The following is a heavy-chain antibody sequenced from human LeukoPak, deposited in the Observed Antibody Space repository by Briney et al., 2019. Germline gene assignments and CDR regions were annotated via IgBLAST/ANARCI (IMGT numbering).Heavy chain of an antibody. CDR1: VGSISSGGYY. Sequence: PSQTLSLTCTVSVGSISSGGYYCSWIRQHPGKGLEWIGYIYYSGSTYYNPSLKSRVTISVDTSKNQFSLKLSSVTAADTAVYYCARDGRGIAAPGTSFDYWGQGTLVTVSS. CDR3: ARDGRGIAAPGTSFDY. CDR2: IYYSGST. D-gene: IGHD6-13*01. J-gene: IGHJ4*02. V-gene: IGHV4-31*03.